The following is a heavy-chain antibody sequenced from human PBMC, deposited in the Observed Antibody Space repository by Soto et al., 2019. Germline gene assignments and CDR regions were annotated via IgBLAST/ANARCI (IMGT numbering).Heavy chain of an antibody. CDR3: ARGINGGYCSSTSCYLI. CDR1: GFTFTSSA. CDR2: IVVGSGNT. J-gene: IGHJ3*02. D-gene: IGHD2-2*01. Sequence: GASVKVSCKASGFTFTSSAVQWVRQARGQRLEWIGWIVVGSGNTSYAQKFQDRVTMTRDMSTSTAYMELSSLRSEDTAVYYCARGINGGYCSSTSCYLIWGQGTMVTVSS. V-gene: IGHV1-58*01.